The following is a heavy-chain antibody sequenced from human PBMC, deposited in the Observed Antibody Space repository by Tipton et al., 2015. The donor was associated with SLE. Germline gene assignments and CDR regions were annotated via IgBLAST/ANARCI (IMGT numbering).Heavy chain of an antibody. CDR3: ARDGEPLGYSSSWLYFYYYVMDV. Sequence: SLRLSCAASGFTFSTYSMNWVRQAPGKGLEWVSSISSSNSYIYYADSVTGRFTISRDNAKNSLYLQMNSLRAEDTAVYYCARDGEPLGYSSSWLYFYYYVMDVWGQGTTVTVSS. D-gene: IGHD6-13*01. J-gene: IGHJ6*02. V-gene: IGHV3-21*01. CDR1: GFTFSTYS. CDR2: ISSSNSYI.